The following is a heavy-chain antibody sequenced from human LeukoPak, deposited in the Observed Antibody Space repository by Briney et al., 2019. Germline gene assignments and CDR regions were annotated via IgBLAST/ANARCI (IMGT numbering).Heavy chain of an antibody. CDR3: ARHGSIGARQNWFDP. CDR1: GYRFTSYW. CDR2: IFPDDSDT. Sequence: GESLKISCKASGYRFTSYWIGWVRQMPGKGLEWMGIIFPDDSDTRYSPSFQGQVTTSADKSINTAYLQWSSLKASDTAMYYCARHGSIGARQNWFDPWGQGTLVTVSS. V-gene: IGHV5-51*01. D-gene: IGHD6-6*01. J-gene: IGHJ5*02.